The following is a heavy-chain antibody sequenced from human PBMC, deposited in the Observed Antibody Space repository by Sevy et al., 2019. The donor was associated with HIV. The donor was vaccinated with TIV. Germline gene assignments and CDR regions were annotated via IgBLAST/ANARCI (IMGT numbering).Heavy chain of an antibody. J-gene: IGHJ4*02. Sequence: GGSLRLSCAASGFTVSSNYMSWVRQAPGKGLEWVSVIYSGGSTYYADSVQGRFTISRDNSKNTLYLQMNSLRAEDTAVYYCAGKGYDSSSYYKESYFDYWGQGTLVTVSS. CDR3: AGKGYDSSSYYKESYFDY. D-gene: IGHD3-22*01. CDR1: GFTVSSNY. V-gene: IGHV3-53*01. CDR2: IYSGGST.